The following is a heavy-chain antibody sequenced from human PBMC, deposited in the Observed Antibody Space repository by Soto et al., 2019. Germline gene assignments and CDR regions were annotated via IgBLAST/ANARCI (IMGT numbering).Heavy chain of an antibody. D-gene: IGHD2-8*01. J-gene: IGHJ6*02. V-gene: IGHV3-30*18. Sequence: PGGSLRLSCAASGFTFSSYGMHWVRQAPGKGLEWVAVISYDGSNKYYADSVKGRFTISRDNSKNTLYLQMNSLRAEDTAVYYCAKDLMVHEEVYYYGTDVWGQGTTVTVSS. CDR2: ISYDGSNK. CDR3: AKDLMVHEEVYYYGTDV. CDR1: GFTFSSYG.